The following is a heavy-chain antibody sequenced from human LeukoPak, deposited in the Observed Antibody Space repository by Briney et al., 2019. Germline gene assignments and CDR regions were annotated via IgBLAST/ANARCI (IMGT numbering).Heavy chain of an antibody. CDR3: TTVIGTREIGVGFGHYYYYGMDV. V-gene: IGHV3-33*01. Sequence: GGSLRLSCAASGFTFSSYGMHWVRQAPGKGLEWVAVIWYDGSNKYYADSVKGRFTISRDNSKNTLYLQMNSLKTEDTAVYYCTTVIGTREIGVGFGHYYYYGMDVWGQGTTVTVSS. J-gene: IGHJ6*02. CDR1: GFTFSSYG. CDR2: IWYDGSNK. D-gene: IGHD2/OR15-2a*01.